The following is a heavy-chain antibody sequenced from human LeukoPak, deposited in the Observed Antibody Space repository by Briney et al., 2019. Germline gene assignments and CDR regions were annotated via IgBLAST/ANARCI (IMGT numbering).Heavy chain of an antibody. CDR3: AKCSSGWLFDY. D-gene: IGHD6-19*01. V-gene: IGHV3-23*01. CDR2: ISGSGAYT. Sequence: PGGSLRLSCAASGFTFSSYGMSWVRQAPGKGLEGVSAISGSGAYTYYADSVKGRFTISRDNSKNTLYLQMNSLRADDTAVYYCAKCSSGWLFDYWGQGTLGTVSS. J-gene: IGHJ4*02. CDR1: GFTFSSYG.